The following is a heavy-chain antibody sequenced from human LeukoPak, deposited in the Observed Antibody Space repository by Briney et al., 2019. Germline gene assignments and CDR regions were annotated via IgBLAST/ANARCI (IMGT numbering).Heavy chain of an antibody. CDR1: GFTFSSYA. J-gene: IGHJ3*02. V-gene: IGHV3-23*01. Sequence: GGSLRLSCAASGFTFSSYAMSWVRQAPGKGLEWVSGISGSGGSTYYADSVKGRFTISRDNSKNTLYLQMNSLRAEDTAVYYCASMGHYYDSSGYPQDPDAFDIWGQGTMVTVSS. CDR3: ASMGHYYDSSGYPQDPDAFDI. D-gene: IGHD3-22*01. CDR2: ISGSGGST.